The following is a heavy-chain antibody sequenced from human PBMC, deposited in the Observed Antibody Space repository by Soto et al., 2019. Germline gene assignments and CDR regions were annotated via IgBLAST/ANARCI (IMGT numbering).Heavy chain of an antibody. Sequence: GESLKISCAASGFTFSSYWMHWVRQAPGKGLVWVSRINSDGSSTSYADSVKGRFTISRDNAKNTLYLQMNSLRAEDTAVYYCARAPQYSSSWDFDYWGQGTLVTVSS. CDR1: GFTFSSYW. J-gene: IGHJ4*02. CDR2: INSDGSST. CDR3: ARAPQYSSSWDFDY. D-gene: IGHD6-13*01. V-gene: IGHV3-74*01.